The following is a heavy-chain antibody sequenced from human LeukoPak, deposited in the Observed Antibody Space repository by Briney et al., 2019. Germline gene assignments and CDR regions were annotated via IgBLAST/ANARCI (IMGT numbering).Heavy chain of an antibody. CDR2: IIPIFGTA. CDR3: ASWQMTTVTTLAFDI. D-gene: IGHD4-17*01. CDR1: GGTFSSYA. J-gene: IGHJ3*02. V-gene: IGHV1-69*06. Sequence: ASVKVSCKASGGTFSSYAISWVRQAPEQGLEWMGGIIPIFGTANYAQKFQGRVTITADKSTSTAYMELSSLRSEDTAVYYCASWQMTTVTTLAFDIWGQGTMVTVSS.